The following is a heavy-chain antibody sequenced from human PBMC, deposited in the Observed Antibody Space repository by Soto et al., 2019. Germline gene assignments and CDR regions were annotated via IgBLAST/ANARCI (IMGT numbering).Heavy chain of an antibody. D-gene: IGHD1-1*01. CDR2: INAGNGNT. Sequence: ASVKVSCKASGYTFTSYAMHWVRQAPGQRLEWMGWINAGNGNTKYSQKFQGRVTITRDTSASTAYMELSSLRSEDTAVYYCARDRAVRDYYYGMDVWGQGTTVTVSS. CDR3: ARDRAVRDYYYGMDV. J-gene: IGHJ6*02. CDR1: GYTFTSYA. V-gene: IGHV1-3*01.